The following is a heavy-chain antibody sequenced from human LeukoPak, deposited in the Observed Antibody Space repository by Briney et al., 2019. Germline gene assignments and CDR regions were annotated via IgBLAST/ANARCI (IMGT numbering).Heavy chain of an antibody. CDR2: IYYSGST. CDR3: ARLTIKFGGVIVPFDY. CDR1: GGSISSSSYY. Sequence: SETLSLTCTVSGGSISSSSYYWGWVRQPPGKGLEWIGSIYYSGSTYYNPSLKSRITISVDTSKNQFSLKLSSVTAADTAVYYCARLTIKFGGVIVPFDYWGQGTLVTVSS. D-gene: IGHD3-16*02. V-gene: IGHV4-39*01. J-gene: IGHJ4*02.